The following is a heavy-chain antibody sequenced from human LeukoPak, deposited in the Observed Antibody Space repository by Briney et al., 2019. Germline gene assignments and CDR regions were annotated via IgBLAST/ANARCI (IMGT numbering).Heavy chain of an antibody. CDR2: ISAYNGNT. J-gene: IGHJ5*02. V-gene: IGHV1-18*01. D-gene: IGHD2-15*01. CDR1: GYTFTSYG. CDR3: ARVEDIVVVELKGWFDP. Sequence: ASVKVSCKASGYTFTSYGISWVRQAPGQGLEWMGWISAYNGNTNYAQKLQGRVTMTTDTSTSTAYMELRSLGSDDTAVYYCARVEDIVVVELKGWFDPWGQGTLVTVSS.